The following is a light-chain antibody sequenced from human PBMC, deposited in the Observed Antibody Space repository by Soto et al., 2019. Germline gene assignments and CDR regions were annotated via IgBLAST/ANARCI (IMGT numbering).Light chain of an antibody. CDR2: DES. CDR3: QLRSDWPPRLT. V-gene: IGKV3-11*01. Sequence: EIVLTQSPATLSLSPGERATLSCGASRSVSRYLAWYQQKPGQAPRLLIYDESYRATGIPARFSGSGSGTDFNLTISRLEPEDFAVYYCQLRSDWPPRLTFGGGTKVEIK. CDR1: RSVSRY. J-gene: IGKJ4*01.